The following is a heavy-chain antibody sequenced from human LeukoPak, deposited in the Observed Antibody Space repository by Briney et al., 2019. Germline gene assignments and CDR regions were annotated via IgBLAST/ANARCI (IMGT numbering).Heavy chain of an antibody. CDR1: GYTFTSYA. J-gene: IGHJ5*02. CDR3: AREHYYDSSGSKGFDP. CDR2: INTGNGNT. Sequence: ASVKVSCKASGYTFTSYAMHWVRQAPGQRLECMGWINTGNGNTKYSQKFQGRVTITRDTSASTAYMELSSLRSEDTAVYYCAREHYYDSSGSKGFDPWGQGTLVTVSS. V-gene: IGHV1-3*04. D-gene: IGHD3-22*01.